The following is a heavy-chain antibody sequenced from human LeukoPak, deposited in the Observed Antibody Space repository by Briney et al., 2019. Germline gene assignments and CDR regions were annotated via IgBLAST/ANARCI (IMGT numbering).Heavy chain of an antibody. D-gene: IGHD6-13*01. CDR1: GGSFSGYY. J-gene: IGHJ6*02. Sequence: SETLSLTCAVYGGSFSGYYWSWIRQPPGKGLEWIGEINHSGSTNYNPSLKSRVTISVDTSKNQFSLKLSSVTDADTAVYYCARGTSSWYRYYYYYYGMDVWGQGTTVTVSS. V-gene: IGHV4-34*01. CDR3: ARGTSSWYRYYYYYYGMDV. CDR2: INHSGST.